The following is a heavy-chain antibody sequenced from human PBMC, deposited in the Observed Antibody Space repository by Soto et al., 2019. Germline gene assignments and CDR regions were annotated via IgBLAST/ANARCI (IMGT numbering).Heavy chain of an antibody. CDR1: GFTFSSYS. CDR3: ARDADVLRYFDWLLPALPMDV. CDR2: ISSSSSYI. Sequence: KAGGSLRLSCAASGFTFSSYSMNGVRQAPGEGLEWVSSISSSSSYIYYADSVKGRFTITRDNAKNSLYLKMNSLRAEDTAVYYCARDADVLRYFDWLLPALPMDVWGQGTTVTVSS. V-gene: IGHV3-21*01. J-gene: IGHJ6*02. D-gene: IGHD3-9*01.